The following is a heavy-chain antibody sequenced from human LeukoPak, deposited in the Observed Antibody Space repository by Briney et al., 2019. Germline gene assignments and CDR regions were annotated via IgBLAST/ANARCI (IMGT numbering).Heavy chain of an antibody. CDR2: IIPIFGTA. CDR1: GGTFSSYA. Sequence: SVKVSCKASGGTFSSYAISWVRQAPGQGLEWVGGIIPIFGTANYAQKFQGRVTITTDESTSTAYMELSSLRSEDTAVYYCARESVGYGVRYYFDYWGQGTLVTVSP. D-gene: IGHD4-17*01. CDR3: ARESVGYGVRYYFDY. V-gene: IGHV1-69*05. J-gene: IGHJ4*02.